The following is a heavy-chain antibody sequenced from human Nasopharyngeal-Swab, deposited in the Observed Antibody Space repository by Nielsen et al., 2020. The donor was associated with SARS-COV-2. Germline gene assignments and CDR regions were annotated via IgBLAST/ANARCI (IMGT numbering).Heavy chain of an antibody. D-gene: IGHD3-3*01. CDR3: ARGTHTIFGVVKELNY. CDR2: IYHSGST. V-gene: IGHV4-4*02. CDR1: GGSISSSNW. J-gene: IGHJ4*02. Sequence: SETLSLTCAVSGGSISSSNWWSWVRQPPGKGLEWIGEIYHSGSTNYNPSLKSRVTISVDTSKNQFSLKLSSVTAADTAVYYCARGTHTIFGVVKELNYWGQGTLVTVSS.